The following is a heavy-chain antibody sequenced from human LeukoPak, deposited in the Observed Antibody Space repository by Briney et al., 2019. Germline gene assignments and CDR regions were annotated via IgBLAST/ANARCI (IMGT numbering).Heavy chain of an antibody. J-gene: IGHJ4*02. Sequence: GRSLRLSCAASGFTFSSFGMHWVRQAPGKGLEWVAVLSYDGSNRYYADSVKSRFTISRDNSKNTLYLQMNSLRAEDTAVYYCAKDASTVTLHADYWGQGTLVTVSS. CDR2: LSYDGSNR. D-gene: IGHD4-17*01. V-gene: IGHV3-30*18. CDR1: GFTFSSFG. CDR3: AKDASTVTLHADY.